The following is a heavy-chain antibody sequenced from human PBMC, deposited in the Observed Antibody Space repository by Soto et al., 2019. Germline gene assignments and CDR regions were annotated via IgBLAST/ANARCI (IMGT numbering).Heavy chain of an antibody. Sequence: SGPTLVNPTQALTLTCTFSGFSLSTSGVGVGWIRKPPGKALEWLALIYWDDDKRYSPSLKSRLTIAKDTSKKQVVLTMTNIDLVDTATYYCAHSGTTVTSRWFDPWGQGTLITVSS. J-gene: IGHJ5*02. CDR2: IYWDDDK. D-gene: IGHD4-4*01. CDR3: AHSGTTVTSRWFDP. CDR1: GFSLSTSGVG. V-gene: IGHV2-5*02.